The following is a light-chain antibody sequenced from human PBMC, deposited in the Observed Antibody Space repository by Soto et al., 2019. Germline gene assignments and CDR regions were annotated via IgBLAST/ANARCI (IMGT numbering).Light chain of an antibody. CDR3: MQALQTPLT. CDR1: QSLLQSNGYNY. J-gene: IGKJ5*01. CDR2: LGS. Sequence: DIVMSQSPLSLPVTPGEPASISCRSSQSLLQSNGYNYLDWYLQKPGQSPQLLIYLGSNRASGVPDRLSGSGSGTDFTLKISRVEAEDVGVYYCMQALQTPLTFGQGTRLEIK. V-gene: IGKV2-28*01.